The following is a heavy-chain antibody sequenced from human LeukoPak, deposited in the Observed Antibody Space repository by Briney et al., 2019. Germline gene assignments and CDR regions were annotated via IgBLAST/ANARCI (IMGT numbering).Heavy chain of an antibody. CDR3: ARDQDYGAYGVHDAFDI. V-gene: IGHV1-2*02. CDR2: IKPNSGGT. Sequence: GASVKVSCKASGYTFTGYYMHWVRQAPGQGLEWMGWIKPNSGGTNYAQNFEGMGTMTRDTSISTAYVELSRLRSDDTAVYYCARDQDYGAYGVHDAFDIWGQGTMFTVSS. D-gene: IGHD4-17*01. CDR1: GYTFTGYY. J-gene: IGHJ3*02.